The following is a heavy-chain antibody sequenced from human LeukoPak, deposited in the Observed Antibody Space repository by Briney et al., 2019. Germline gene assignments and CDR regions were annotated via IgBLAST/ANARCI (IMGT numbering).Heavy chain of an antibody. J-gene: IGHJ4*02. Sequence: PGGSLRLSCAASGFTFSSYSMNWVRQAPGKGLGWVSSISSSSSYIYYADSVKGRFTISRDNAKNSLYLQMNSLRAEDTAVYYCARNKAHSGSYKRSFDYWGQGTLVTVSS. CDR2: ISSSSSYI. V-gene: IGHV3-21*01. CDR1: GFTFSSYS. CDR3: ARNKAHSGSYKRSFDY. D-gene: IGHD1-26*01.